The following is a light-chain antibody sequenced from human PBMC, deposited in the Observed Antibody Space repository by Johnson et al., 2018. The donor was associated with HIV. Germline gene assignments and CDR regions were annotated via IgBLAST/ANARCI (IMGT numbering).Light chain of an antibody. CDR2: DNN. Sequence: QSVLTQPPSVSAAPGQKVTISCSGSSSDIGNNYVSWYQQLPGTAPKLLIYDNNKRPSGIPDRFSGSKSGTSATLAITGLQTGAEADYYCETCDSSLSAHFVFGTGTKITVL. J-gene: IGLJ1*01. CDR1: SSDIGNNY. CDR3: ETCDSSLSAHFV. V-gene: IGLV1-51*01.